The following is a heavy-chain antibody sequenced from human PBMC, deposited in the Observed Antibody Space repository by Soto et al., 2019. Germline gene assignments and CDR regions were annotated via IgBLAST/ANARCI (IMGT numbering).Heavy chain of an antibody. Sequence: QVQLVQSGAEAKKPGSSVKVSCKTSGGTFSSYAISWVRQAPGQGLEWMGGIVPLCRTTNYAQKFQGRDTITAETSTYPVYMELSGLRSGDTAVYYCARGGYSSTWSNLFDRSGLDVWGKGTTVTVSS. CDR1: GGTFSSYA. CDR3: ARGGYSSTWSNLFDRSGLDV. V-gene: IGHV1-69*06. CDR2: IVPLCRTT. J-gene: IGHJ6*04. D-gene: IGHD6-13*01.